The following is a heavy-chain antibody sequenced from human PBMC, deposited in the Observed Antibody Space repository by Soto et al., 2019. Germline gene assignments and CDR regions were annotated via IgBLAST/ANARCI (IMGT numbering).Heavy chain of an antibody. Sequence: QVQLVQSGAEVKKPGASVKVSCKASGYTFTSYGISWVRQAPGQGLEWMGWISAYNGNTNYAQKLQGRVTMTTDTSTGTAYMELRSLRSDDTAVYYCARVDCSGGSCYGWVGSYYYYMDVWGKGTTVTVSS. V-gene: IGHV1-18*01. CDR1: GYTFTSYG. D-gene: IGHD2-15*01. CDR3: ARVDCSGGSCYGWVGSYYYYMDV. J-gene: IGHJ6*03. CDR2: ISAYNGNT.